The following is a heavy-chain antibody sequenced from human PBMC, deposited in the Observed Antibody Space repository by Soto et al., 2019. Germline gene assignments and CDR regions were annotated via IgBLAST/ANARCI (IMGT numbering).Heavy chain of an antibody. CDR3: AGVASGGNHQPHLDY. CDR2: IISIFGTA. CDR1: GGTLSSYA. Sequence: ASVKVSCEASGGTLSSYAISWVRQAPGQGLEWMGGIISIFGTANYAEKFQGRVTITADEPTSTAYMELSGLRSEETAVDSCAGVASGGNHQPHLDYWGQGTLVTVSS. D-gene: IGHD3-16*01. V-gene: IGHV1-69*13. J-gene: IGHJ4*02.